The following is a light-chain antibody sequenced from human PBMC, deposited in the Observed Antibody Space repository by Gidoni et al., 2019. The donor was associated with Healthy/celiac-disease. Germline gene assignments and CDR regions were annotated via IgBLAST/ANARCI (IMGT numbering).Light chain of an antibody. CDR1: QSVLYSSNNKNY. CDR2: WAS. CDR3: QQYYSTPYT. V-gene: IGKV4-1*01. J-gene: IGKJ2*01. Sequence: DIVLTPSPPSLAVSLGERATINCKSSQSVLYSSNNKNYLAWYQQKPGQPPKLLIYWASTRESGVPDRFSGSGSGTDFTLTISSLQAEDVAVYYCQQYYSTPYTFXHXTKLEIK.